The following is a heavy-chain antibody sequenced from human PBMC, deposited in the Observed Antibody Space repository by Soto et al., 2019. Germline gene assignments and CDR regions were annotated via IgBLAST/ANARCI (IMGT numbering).Heavy chain of an antibody. CDR2: MNPNSGNT. CDR1: GYTFTSYD. Sequence: ASVKVSCKASGYTFTSYDINWVRQATGQGLEWMGWMNPNSGNTGYAQKFQGRVTMTRSTSISTAYMELSSLRSEDTAVYYCARIGQLPRLGYYYYYMDVWGKGTTVTVSS. CDR3: ARIGQLPRLGYYYYYMDV. D-gene: IGHD6-6*01. J-gene: IGHJ6*03. V-gene: IGHV1-8*01.